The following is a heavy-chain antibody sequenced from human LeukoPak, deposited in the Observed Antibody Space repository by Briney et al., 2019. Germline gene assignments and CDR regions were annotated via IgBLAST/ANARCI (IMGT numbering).Heavy chain of an antibody. CDR2: IYYSGST. Sequence: SETLSLTCTVSGGSISSYYWSWIRQPPGKGLEWIGYIYYSGSTNYNPSLKSRVTISVDTSKNQFSLKLSSVTAADTAVYYCARDQAFYYDSSGTAFDIWGQGTMVTVSS. V-gene: IGHV4-59*01. CDR3: ARDQAFYYDSSGTAFDI. J-gene: IGHJ3*02. D-gene: IGHD3-22*01. CDR1: GGSISSYY.